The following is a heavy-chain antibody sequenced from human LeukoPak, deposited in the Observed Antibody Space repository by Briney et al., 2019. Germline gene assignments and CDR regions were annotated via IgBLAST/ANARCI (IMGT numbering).Heavy chain of an antibody. CDR1: GGSISSGDYY. CDR2: IYYSGTT. J-gene: IGHJ4*02. CDR3: ASVREASISPYFDY. D-gene: IGHD2/OR15-2a*01. Sequence: KPSETLSLTCTVSGGSISSGDYYWSWIRQHPEKGLEWIGYIYYSGTTYYHPSLKSRVSISVDTSKNQFSLKLSSVTAADTAVYYCASVREASISPYFDYWGQGTLVTVPS. V-gene: IGHV4-31*03.